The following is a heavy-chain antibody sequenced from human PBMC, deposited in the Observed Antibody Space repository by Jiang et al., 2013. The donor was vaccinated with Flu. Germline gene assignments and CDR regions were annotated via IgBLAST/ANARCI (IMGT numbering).Heavy chain of an antibody. CDR3: ARGLTKTGTEFFWYFDP. D-gene: IGHD1-7*01. CDR1: GYTFTSYD. CDR2: MNPNSGNT. V-gene: IGHV1-8*01. Sequence: SGAEVKKPGASVKVSCKASGYTFTSYDINWVRQATGQGLEWMGWMNPNSGNTGYAQKFQGRVTMTRNTSISTAYMELSSLRSEDTAVYYCARGLTKTGTEFFWYFDPWGRGTLVTVSS. J-gene: IGHJ2*01.